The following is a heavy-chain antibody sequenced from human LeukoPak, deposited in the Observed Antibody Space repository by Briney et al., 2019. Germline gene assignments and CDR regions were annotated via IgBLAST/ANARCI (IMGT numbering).Heavy chain of an antibody. CDR3: AKDRVSPGFNWFDP. D-gene: IGHD2/OR15-2a*01. J-gene: IGHJ5*02. CDR2: INGRGDNT. V-gene: IGHV3-23*01. CDR1: GVIFSCYA. Sequence: GGSLRLSCAASGVIFSCYAMSWVRQAPGKGLDWVPAINGRGDNTYYADFVKGRFTISRDNSKSTVYLQMNSLRTEDTAVYYCAKDRVSPGFNWFDPWGQGTLVTVSS.